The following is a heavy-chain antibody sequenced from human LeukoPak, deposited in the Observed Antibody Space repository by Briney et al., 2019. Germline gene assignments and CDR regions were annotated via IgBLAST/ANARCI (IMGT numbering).Heavy chain of an antibody. J-gene: IGHJ4*02. D-gene: IGHD6-13*01. CDR3: ARGVYSSSWYFDY. Sequence: PSETLSLTCTVSGGSISSGGYSWSWIRQPPGKGLEWIGYIYHSGSTYYNPSLKSRVTISVDRSKNQFSLKLSSVTAADTAVYYCARGVYSSSWYFDYWGQGTLVTVSS. CDR1: GGSISSGGYS. CDR2: IYHSGST. V-gene: IGHV4-30-2*01.